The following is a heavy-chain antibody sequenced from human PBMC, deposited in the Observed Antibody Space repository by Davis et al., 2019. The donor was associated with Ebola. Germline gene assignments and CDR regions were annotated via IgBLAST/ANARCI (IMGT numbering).Heavy chain of an antibody. V-gene: IGHV1-2*02. Sequence: ASVKVSCKASGYTFTGYYIHWVRQAPGQGLEWMGWINPNSGGTNYAQKFKGRVTMTRDTSISTAYMELSRLRSDDTAVYYCARVGTTVTTIDYWGQGTLVTVSS. CDR2: INPNSGGT. J-gene: IGHJ4*02. D-gene: IGHD4-17*01. CDR3: ARVGTTVTTIDY. CDR1: GYTFTGYY.